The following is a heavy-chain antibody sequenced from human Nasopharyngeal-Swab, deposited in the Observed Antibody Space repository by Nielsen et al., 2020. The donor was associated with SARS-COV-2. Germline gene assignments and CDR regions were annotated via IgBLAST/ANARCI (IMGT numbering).Heavy chain of an antibody. V-gene: IGHV3-74*01. CDR1: GVIFSKYW. Sequence: GESLKISCVASGVIFSKYWMHWVRQAPGKGLVWVSRVNQNGSRTDYADSVRGRFTISRDNAKNTLYLQMNSLRVEDTAVYYCVKHQGSSSDQWGQGTLVTVSS. J-gene: IGHJ4*02. CDR2: VNQNGSRT. CDR3: VKHQGSSSDQ.